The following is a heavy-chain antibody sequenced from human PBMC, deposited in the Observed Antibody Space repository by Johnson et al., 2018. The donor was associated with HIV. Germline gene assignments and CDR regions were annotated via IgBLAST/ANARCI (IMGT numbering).Heavy chain of an antibody. CDR3: ARGRIRQAYSGNYDDAFDI. CDR2: ISYDGSDK. D-gene: IGHD1-26*01. Sequence: QVQLVESGGGVVQPGGSLRLSCAASGFTFSSYGMHWVRQAPAKGLEWVAVISYDGSDKDYADSVKGRFTISRDSSKNTLYMQMNSLRAEDTAVYYCARGRIRQAYSGNYDDAFDIWGQGTMVTVSS. V-gene: IGHV3-30*04. CDR1: GFTFSSYG. J-gene: IGHJ3*02.